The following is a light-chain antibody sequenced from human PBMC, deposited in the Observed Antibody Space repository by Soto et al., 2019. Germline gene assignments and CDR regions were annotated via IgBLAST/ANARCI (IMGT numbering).Light chain of an antibody. J-gene: IGKJ1*01. CDR1: QSVSSGY. CDR2: AAS. CDR3: QQYGGPPQT. Sequence: EIVLTQSPGTLSLSPGERATLYCRASQSVSSGYLAWYQQKPGQAPRLLIYAASSRAAGIPDRFSGSGSGTDFTLTISRLESEDFAVYYCQQYGGPPQTFGQGTKVDIK. V-gene: IGKV3-20*01.